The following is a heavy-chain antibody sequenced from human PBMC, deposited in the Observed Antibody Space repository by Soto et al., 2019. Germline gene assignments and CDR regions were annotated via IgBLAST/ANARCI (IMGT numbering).Heavy chain of an antibody. CDR2: INAGNGNT. V-gene: IGHV1-3*01. D-gene: IGHD3-16*01. CDR3: ARRIMITFGGVIEAFDI. CDR1: GYTFTSYA. J-gene: IGHJ3*02. Sequence: ASVKVSCKASGYTFTSYAMHWVRQAPGQRLEWMGWINAGNGNTKYSQKFQGRVTITRDTSASTAYMELSSLRSEDTAVYYCARRIMITFGGVIEAFDIWGQGTMVTVSS.